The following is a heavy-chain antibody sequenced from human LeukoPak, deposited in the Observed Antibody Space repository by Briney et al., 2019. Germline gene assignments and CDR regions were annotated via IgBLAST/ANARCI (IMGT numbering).Heavy chain of an antibody. CDR2: INHSGST. J-gene: IGHJ5*02. CDR1: GGSFSGYY. V-gene: IGHV4-34*01. D-gene: IGHD6-13*01. Sequence: SETLSLTCAVYGGSFSGYYWSWIRQPPGKGLEWIGEINHSGSTNYNPSLKSRVTISVDTSKNQFSLKLSSVTAADTAVYYCARAEVIAAAGKSYWFDPWGQGTLVTVSS. CDR3: ARAEVIAAAGKSYWFDP.